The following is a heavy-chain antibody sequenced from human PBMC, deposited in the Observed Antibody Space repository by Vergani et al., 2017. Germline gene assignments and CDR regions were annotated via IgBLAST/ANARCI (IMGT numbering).Heavy chain of an antibody. CDR1: GFTFSSYS. CDR3: FLVSGSYGMDV. J-gene: IGHJ6*02. D-gene: IGHD2/OR15-2a*01. Sequence: EVQLVESGGGLVKPGGSLRLSCAASGFTFSSYSMNWVRQAPGKGLEWVSSISSSSSYIYYADSVKGRFTISRDNAKNSLYLQMNSLRAEDTAVYYCFLVSGSYGMDVWGQGTTVTVSS. CDR2: ISSSSSYI. V-gene: IGHV3-21*01.